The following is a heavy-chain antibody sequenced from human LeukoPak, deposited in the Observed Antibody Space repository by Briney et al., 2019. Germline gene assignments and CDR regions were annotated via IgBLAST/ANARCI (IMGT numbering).Heavy chain of an antibody. Sequence: SETLSLTCAVYGGSFSSYYWGWIRQPPGKGLEWIGSIYYSGSTYYNPSLKSRVTISVDTSKNQFSLKLSSVTAADTAVYYCARHPNAFYFDYWGQGTLVTVSS. J-gene: IGHJ4*02. CDR2: IYYSGST. CDR1: GGSFSSYY. CDR3: ARHPNAFYFDY. D-gene: IGHD1-1*01. V-gene: IGHV4-39*01.